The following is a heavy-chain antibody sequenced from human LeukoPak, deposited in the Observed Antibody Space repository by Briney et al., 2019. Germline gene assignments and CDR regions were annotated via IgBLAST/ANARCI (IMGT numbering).Heavy chain of an antibody. Sequence: AGGSLRLSCAASGFTFSSYAMSWVRQAPGKGLEWVSAISGSGGSTYYADSVKGRFTISRDNSKNTLYLQMNSLRAEDTAVYYCAKFGGRYGSGSYGEYYYYYYGMDVWGKGTTVTVSS. CDR2: ISGSGGST. D-gene: IGHD3-10*01. CDR3: AKFGGRYGSGSYGEYYYYYYGMDV. V-gene: IGHV3-23*01. CDR1: GFTFSSYA. J-gene: IGHJ6*04.